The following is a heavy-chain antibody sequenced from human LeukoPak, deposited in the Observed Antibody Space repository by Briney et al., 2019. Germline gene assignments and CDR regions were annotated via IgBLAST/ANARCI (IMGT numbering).Heavy chain of an antibody. J-gene: IGHJ4*02. Sequence: GGSLRLSCAASGFTFSTYSMNWVRQAPGKGLEWVSYISSSSGTIYYADSVKGRFTISRDNAKNSLYLQMNSLGVEDTAVYYCARDDTVTTRVGFIDWGQGTLVTVSS. CDR3: ARDDTVTTRVGFID. CDR2: ISSSSGTI. D-gene: IGHD4-17*01. V-gene: IGHV3-48*04. CDR1: GFTFSTYS.